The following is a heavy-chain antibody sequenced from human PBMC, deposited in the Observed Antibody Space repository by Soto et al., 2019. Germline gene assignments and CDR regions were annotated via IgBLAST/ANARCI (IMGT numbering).Heavy chain of an antibody. Sequence: SETLPLTCAISGDSVSSYSVTWNLIRQSPSRGLEWLGRTYYRSKWYSDYALSVKSRVTINADMSKNQVSLQLNSATPEDSAVYYCVRLIGNSWLDYWGQGTLVTVSS. V-gene: IGHV6-1*01. D-gene: IGHD2-8*01. J-gene: IGHJ5*01. CDR2: TYYRSKWYS. CDR3: VRLIGNSWLDY. CDR1: GDSVSSYSVT.